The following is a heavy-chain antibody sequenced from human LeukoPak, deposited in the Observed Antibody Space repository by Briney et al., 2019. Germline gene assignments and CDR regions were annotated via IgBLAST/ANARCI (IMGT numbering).Heavy chain of an antibody. D-gene: IGHD2-15*01. CDR2: ISGSGGST. V-gene: IGHV3-23*01. Sequence: GGSLRLSCAASGFTFSNYAMSWVRQAPGKGLEWVSTISGSGGSTYYADSVKGQFTISRDNSKNTLYLQMNSLRAEDTAVYYCARDRIPYCSGGSCSYLDYWGQGTLVTVSS. CDR3: ARDRIPYCSGGSCSYLDY. J-gene: IGHJ4*02. CDR1: GFTFSNYA.